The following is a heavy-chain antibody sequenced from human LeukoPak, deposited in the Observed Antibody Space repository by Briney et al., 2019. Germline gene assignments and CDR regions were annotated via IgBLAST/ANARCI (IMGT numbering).Heavy chain of an antibody. J-gene: IGHJ4*02. Sequence: PGTSLRLSCAASGSTFSTYGMHWVRQAPGKGLEWVAVISFDGIYKFYSDSVKGRFSISRDNSNNTLSLQMNSLRADDTAVYYCAKDLGSGYYYNSDYWGQGTLVSVSS. CDR1: GSTFSTYG. CDR2: ISFDGIYK. V-gene: IGHV3-30*18. D-gene: IGHD3-22*01. CDR3: AKDLGSGYYYNSDY.